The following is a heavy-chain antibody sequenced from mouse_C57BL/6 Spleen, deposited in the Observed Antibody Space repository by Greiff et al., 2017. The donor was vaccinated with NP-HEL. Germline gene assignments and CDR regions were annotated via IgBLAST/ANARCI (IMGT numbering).Heavy chain of an antibody. D-gene: IGHD1-1*02. V-gene: IGHV1-18*01. CDR2: INPNNGGT. Sequence: VQLQQSGPELVTPGASVKIPCKASGYTFTDYNMDWVKPSHGKSLEWIGDINPNNGGTIYNQKFKGKATLTVDKSSSTAYMEIRSLTSEDTAVYYCARYGYAMDYWGQGTSVTVSS. J-gene: IGHJ4*01. CDR1: GYTFTDYN. CDR3: ARYGYAMDY.